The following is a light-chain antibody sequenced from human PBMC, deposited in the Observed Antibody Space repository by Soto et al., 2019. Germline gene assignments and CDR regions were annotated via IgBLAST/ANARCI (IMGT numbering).Light chain of an antibody. V-gene: IGKV1-6*01. CDR2: TAS. Sequence: IQMTQSPSTLSASVGDRVTITWRASQDIRNDLGWFQQKPGKAPKLLINTASTLQSWVSSRFSGSGSGTDFTLTISSLQPEDFATYYCLQDYIYPWTFGQGTKVDIK. CDR1: QDIRND. CDR3: LQDYIYPWT. J-gene: IGKJ1*01.